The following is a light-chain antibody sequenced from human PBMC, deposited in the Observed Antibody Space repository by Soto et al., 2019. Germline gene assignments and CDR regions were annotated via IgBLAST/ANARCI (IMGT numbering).Light chain of an antibody. V-gene: IGLV2-8*01. Sequence: QSALTQPPSASGSPGQTVTISCTGTSSDVGGYNYVSWYQQHPGKAPKLMIYDVTKRPSGVPDRFSGSKSGNTASLTVSGVRAEDEADYVCSSYAVSNYLVFGGGTKLTVL. CDR1: SSDVGGYNY. CDR2: DVT. J-gene: IGLJ2*01. CDR3: SSYAVSNYLV.